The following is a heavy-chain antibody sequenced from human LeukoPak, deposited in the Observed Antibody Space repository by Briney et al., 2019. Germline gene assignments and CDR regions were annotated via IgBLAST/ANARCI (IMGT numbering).Heavy chain of an antibody. CDR3: AKVNYYHPYF. CDR2: VSGSGGST. J-gene: IGHJ4*02. V-gene: IGHV3-23*01. D-gene: IGHD3-22*01. CDR1: GFTFSSYA. Sequence: GGSLRLSCAASGFTFSSYAMSWVRQAPGKGLEWVSAVSGSGGSTYYADSVKGRFTISRDNFQNTLFLQLNSLRVDDTAVYYCAKVNYYHPYFWGQGTLVTVSS.